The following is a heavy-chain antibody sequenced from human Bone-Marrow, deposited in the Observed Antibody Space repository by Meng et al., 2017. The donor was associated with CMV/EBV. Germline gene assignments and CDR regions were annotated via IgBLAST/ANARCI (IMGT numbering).Heavy chain of an antibody. Sequence: GESLKISCAASGFTFSSYSMNWVRQAPGKGLEWVSYISSSGSTIYYADSVKGRFTIPRDNAKNSLYLQMNSLRAEDTAVYYCAREEGVYFDYWGQGKLVTFYS. CDR3: AREEGVYFDY. J-gene: IGHJ4*02. CDR1: GFTFSSYS. CDR2: ISSSGSTI. V-gene: IGHV3-48*04.